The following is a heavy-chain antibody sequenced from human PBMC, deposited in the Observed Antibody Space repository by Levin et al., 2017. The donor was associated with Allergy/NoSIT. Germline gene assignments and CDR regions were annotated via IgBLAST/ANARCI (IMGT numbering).Heavy chain of an antibody. V-gene: IGHV4-34*01. CDR1: GGSFRGSY. D-gene: IGHD2-21*02. CDR2: INHSGST. CDR3: ANINPAYCGGDCYFDRSLDYYYYYGMDV. Sequence: SQTLSLTCAVYGGSFRGSYWSWIRQPPGKGLEWIGEINHSGSTNYNPSLKSRVTISVDTSKNQFSLKLSSVTAADTAVYYCANINPAYCGGDCYFDRSLDYYYYYGMDVWGQGTTVTVSS. J-gene: IGHJ6*02.